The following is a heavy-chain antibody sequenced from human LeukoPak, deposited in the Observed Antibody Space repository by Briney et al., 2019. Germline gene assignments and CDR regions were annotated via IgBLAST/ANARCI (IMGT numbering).Heavy chain of an antibody. Sequence: EASVRVSCKASGFTFNGYFANWVRQAPGQGLEWMGWINPNSGGTNFAQKFQGRVTMTRDTSISTAYMELSRLRSDDTAVYYCARGPNADRGKSYYYYMDVWCEGTTVTVSS. D-gene: IGHD4-23*01. V-gene: IGHV1-2*02. J-gene: IGHJ6*03. CDR3: ARGPNADRGKSYYYYMDV. CDR2: INPNSGGT. CDR1: GFTFNGYF.